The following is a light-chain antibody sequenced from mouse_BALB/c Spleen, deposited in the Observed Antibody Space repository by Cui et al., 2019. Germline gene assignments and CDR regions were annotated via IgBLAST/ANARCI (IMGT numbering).Light chain of an antibody. J-gene: IGKJ2*01. CDR2: DPS. CDR1: SRVSN. Sequence: QSVLSQYPAIMSASPGETLTMTWSASSRVSNMYWHQPQPCSSPRLLISDPSNLASGVPVRFSGSGSGTSYSLTISRMEAEDAATYYCQQWSSYTFGGGTKLEIK. V-gene: IGKV4-55*01. CDR3: QQWSSYT.